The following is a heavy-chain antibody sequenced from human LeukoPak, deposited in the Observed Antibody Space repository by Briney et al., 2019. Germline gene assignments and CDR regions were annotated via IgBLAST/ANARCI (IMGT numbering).Heavy chain of an antibody. CDR1: GHTLSEIS. Sequence: ASVKVSCKVSGHTLSEISMHWVRQAPGKGVEGMGSFDPEDGERRDAENFKGRVTMNEATSRDTAYMELSSLRSKDTAVYFCATDKGGPGTTFHDPFDNWGQGTMVTVSS. D-gene: IGHD1-7*01. CDR2: FDPEDGER. J-gene: IGHJ3*02. CDR3: ATDKGGPGTTFHDPFDN. V-gene: IGHV1-24*01.